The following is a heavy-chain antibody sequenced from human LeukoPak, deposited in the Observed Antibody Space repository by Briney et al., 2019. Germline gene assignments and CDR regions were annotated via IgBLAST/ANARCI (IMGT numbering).Heavy chain of an antibody. CDR2: ISNNDVA. Sequence: GGSLRLSCAASGITASNFYMMWVRQAPGKGLEWVSYISNNDVAKYADSVRGRLTISRDNSKNILYLQMNSLRVEDTAMYWCASSVTTVGAYDYWGQGAPVTVSS. J-gene: IGHJ4*02. CDR1: GITASNFY. D-gene: IGHD1-1*01. CDR3: ASSVTTVGAYDY. V-gene: IGHV3-53*01.